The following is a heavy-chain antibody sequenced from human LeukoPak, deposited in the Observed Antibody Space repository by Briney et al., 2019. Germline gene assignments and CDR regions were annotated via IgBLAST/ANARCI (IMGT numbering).Heavy chain of an antibody. CDR2: INPNSGGT. Sequence: ASVKVSCKASGYTFTSYDINWVRQAPGQGLEWMGWINPNSGGTNYAQKFQGRVTMTRDTSISTAYMELSRLRSDDTAVYYCARGSTSPEHPWGQGTLVTVSS. V-gene: IGHV1-2*02. J-gene: IGHJ5*02. CDR1: GYTFTSYD. CDR3: ARGSTSPEHP. D-gene: IGHD2/OR15-2a*01.